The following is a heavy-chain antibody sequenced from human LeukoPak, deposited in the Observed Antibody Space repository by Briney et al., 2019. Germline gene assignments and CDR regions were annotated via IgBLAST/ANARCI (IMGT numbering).Heavy chain of an antibody. V-gene: IGHV3-33*01. CDR2: IWYDGSNK. Sequence: PGRSLRLSCAVSGFTFSSYGMHWVRQAPGKGLEWVAVIWYDGSNKYYADSVKGRFTISRDNSKNTLYLQMNSLRAEDTAVYYCARDLFTYYGMDVWGQGTTVTVSS. J-gene: IGHJ6*02. CDR3: ARDLFTYYGMDV. CDR1: GFTFSSYG.